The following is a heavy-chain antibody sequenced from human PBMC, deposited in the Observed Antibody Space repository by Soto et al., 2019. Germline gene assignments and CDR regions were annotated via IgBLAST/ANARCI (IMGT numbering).Heavy chain of an antibody. V-gene: IGHV4-30-2*01. J-gene: IGHJ5*02. Sequence: TLSLPCKMSGXSYSISAYAWSWIRQPPGKALQWIGFIYQGGVTSYNPSLASRVSISLDRSNNQCSLKLKSVTAADTAVYFCAGMPYTSGLRFDPWGPGTLVTVSS. CDR3: AGMPYTSGLRFDP. D-gene: IGHD6-19*01. CDR2: IYQGGVT. CDR1: GXSYSISAYA.